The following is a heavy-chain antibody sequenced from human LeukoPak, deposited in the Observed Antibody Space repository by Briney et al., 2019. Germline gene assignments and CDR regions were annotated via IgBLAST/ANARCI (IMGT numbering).Heavy chain of an antibody. CDR1: GGTFNNHA. V-gene: IGHV1-69*13. J-gene: IGHJ4*02. D-gene: IGHD6-13*01. CDR3: ARSTEYHTSTWYIY. Sequence: ASVKVSCKASGGTFNNHAISWVRQAPGQGLEWMGGIIPLFHTANYAQKFQGRVTTTADESTSTAYMDLRSLKSDETAVYYCARSTEYHTSTWYIYWGQGTLVTVSS. CDR2: IIPLFHTA.